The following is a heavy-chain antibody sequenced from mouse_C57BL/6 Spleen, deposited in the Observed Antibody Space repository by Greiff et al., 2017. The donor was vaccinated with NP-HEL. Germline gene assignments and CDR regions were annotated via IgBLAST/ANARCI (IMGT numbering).Heavy chain of an antibody. D-gene: IGHD1-1*01. J-gene: IGHJ2*01. V-gene: IGHV1-52*01. CDR1: GYTFTSYW. Sequence: VQLQQPGAELVRPGSSVKLSCKASGYTFTSYWMHWVKQRPIQGLEWIGNIDPSDSETHYNQKFKDKATLTVDKSSSTAYMQLSSLTSEDSAVYYCAAHYYGSSYYFDDWGQGTTLTVSS. CDR3: AAHYYGSSYYFDD. CDR2: IDPSDSET.